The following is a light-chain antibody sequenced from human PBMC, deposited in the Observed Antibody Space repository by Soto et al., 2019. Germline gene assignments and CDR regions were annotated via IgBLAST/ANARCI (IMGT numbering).Light chain of an antibody. CDR2: GAS. CDR1: QGISNW. Sequence: DIQMTQSPSSVSASVGDRVTITCRASQGISNWLAWYQQKPGRAPQLLIYGASTLQSGVPSRFSGSGSGTDLTLTISSLQPEDFATYYCQQCNSFPITFGQGTRLEIK. J-gene: IGKJ5*01. V-gene: IGKV1-12*01. CDR3: QQCNSFPIT.